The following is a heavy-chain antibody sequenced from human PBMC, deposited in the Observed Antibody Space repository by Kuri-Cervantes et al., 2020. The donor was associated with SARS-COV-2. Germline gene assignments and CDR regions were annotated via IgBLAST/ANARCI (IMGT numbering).Heavy chain of an antibody. CDR3: ARGVVIASYYYSMDV. Sequence: ASVKVSCKASGYTFTGYYMHRVRQAPGQGLEWMGWIKPNSGGTNYAQKFQGRVTMTRDTSISTAYMVPSRLRSDYPAGYYCARGVVIASYYYSMDVWGKGTTVTVSS. V-gene: IGHV1-2*02. J-gene: IGHJ6*03. D-gene: IGHD3-10*01. CDR1: GYTFTGYY. CDR2: IKPNSGGT.